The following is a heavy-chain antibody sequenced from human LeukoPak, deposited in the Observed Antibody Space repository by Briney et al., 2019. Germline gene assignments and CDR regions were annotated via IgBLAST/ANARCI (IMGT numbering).Heavy chain of an antibody. D-gene: IGHD3-3*02. V-gene: IGHV3-33*01. CDR2: IWYDGSNK. J-gene: IGHJ4*02. CDR3: ARDSQHLNFDH. Sequence: GGSLRLSCAASGFTFSSYGMHWVRQAPGKGLEWAAVIWYDGSNKYYVDSVKGRFTISRDNAKNSLYLQMDSLRAEDTAVYYCARDSQHLNFDHWGQGTLVTVSS. CDR1: GFTFSSYG.